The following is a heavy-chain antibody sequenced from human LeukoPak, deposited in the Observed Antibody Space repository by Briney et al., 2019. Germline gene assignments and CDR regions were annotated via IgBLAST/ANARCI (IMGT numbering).Heavy chain of an antibody. CDR2: LSVSDGGT. V-gene: IGHV3-23*01. CDR1: GFTLSSYA. CDR3: AKKGGSGTYYPFDS. Sequence: GGSLRLSCAASGFTLSSYAMSWVRQAPGKGLEWVSTLSVSDGGTYYADSVKGRFTISRDNSKNTLYLQMNSLRAEDTAVYYCAKKGGSGTYYPFDSWGQGTLVTVSS. J-gene: IGHJ4*02. D-gene: IGHD3-10*01.